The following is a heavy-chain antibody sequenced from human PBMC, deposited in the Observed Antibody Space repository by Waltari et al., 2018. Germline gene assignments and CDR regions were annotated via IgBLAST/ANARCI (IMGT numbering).Heavy chain of an antibody. CDR3: ASYNWNYIDY. J-gene: IGHJ4*02. CDR2: IIPILGIA. CDR1: GGTFSRYA. Sequence: QVQLVQSGAEVKKLGSSVKVSCKSSGGTFSRYAISWVRQAPGQGLEWMGGIIPILGIANYAQKFQGRVTITADKSTSTAYMELSSLRSEDTAVYYCASYNWNYIDYWGQGTLVTVSS. D-gene: IGHD1-20*01. V-gene: IGHV1-69*10.